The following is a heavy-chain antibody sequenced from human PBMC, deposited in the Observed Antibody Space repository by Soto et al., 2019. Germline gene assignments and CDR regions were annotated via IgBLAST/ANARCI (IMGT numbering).Heavy chain of an antibody. D-gene: IGHD3-10*01. J-gene: IGHJ4*02. CDR3: ARVKTLLWFGELLSVFDY. Sequence: PSETLSLTCTVSGGSISSGDYYWSWIGHPPGKGLEWIGYIYYSGSTYYNPSLKSRVTISVDTSKNQFSLKLSSVTAADTAVYYCARVKTLLWFGELLSVFDYWGQGTLVTVSS. CDR1: GGSISSGDYY. V-gene: IGHV4-30-4*01. CDR2: IYYSGST.